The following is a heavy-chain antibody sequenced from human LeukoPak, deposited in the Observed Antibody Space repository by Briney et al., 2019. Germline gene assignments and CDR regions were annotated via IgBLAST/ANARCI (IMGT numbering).Heavy chain of an antibody. CDR2: FHNSGTS. CDR3: TRGAGWLIDY. J-gene: IGHJ4*02. D-gene: IGHD3-16*01. V-gene: IGHV4-59*01. Sequence: SETLSLTCTVSDDSISDYYRGWIRQPPGKGLEWIGYFHNSGTSTYNPSLKSRVTISADTSKDQFSLKLNSLTTADTAVYYCTRGAGWLIDYWGQEILVTVSS. CDR1: DDSISDYY.